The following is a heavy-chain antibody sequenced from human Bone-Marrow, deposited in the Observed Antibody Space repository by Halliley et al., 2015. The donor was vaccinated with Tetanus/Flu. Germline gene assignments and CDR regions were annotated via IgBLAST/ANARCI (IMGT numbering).Heavy chain of an antibody. D-gene: IGHD3-3*01. CDR3: ARDTAKVGSGPDI. V-gene: IGHV4-61*01. CDR1: DGAVSSSNYY. Sequence: TLSLTCTVSDGAVSSSNYYWTWIRQPPGKGLEWIGYIYYGGDTKYNPSLKSRVTISLDTSKNQFSLKLSSVAAADTAVYYCARDTAKVGSGPDIWGQGTMFIVSS. CDR2: IYYGGDT. J-gene: IGHJ3*02.